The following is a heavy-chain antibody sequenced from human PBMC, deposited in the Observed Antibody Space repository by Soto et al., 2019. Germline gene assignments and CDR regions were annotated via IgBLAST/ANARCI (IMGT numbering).Heavy chain of an antibody. CDR2: IFWDDDN. J-gene: IGHJ6*02. CDR1: GFSPSTSGVG. V-gene: IGHV2-5*02. CDR3: VHSRCGGDCLQSYSSHYYYGMDI. D-gene: IGHD2-21*02. Sequence: SGPTLVNLTQTLTLKCTFSGFSPSTSGVGVGWIRHPPGKAQEWLGIIFWDDDNRYRPSLKSRLTITKDTSKNQLVLTMTNMDPVDTATYYCVHSRCGGDCLQSYSSHYYYGMDIWGQGT.